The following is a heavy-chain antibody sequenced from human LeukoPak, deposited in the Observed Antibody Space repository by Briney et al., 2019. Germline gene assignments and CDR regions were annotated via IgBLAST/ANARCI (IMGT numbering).Heavy chain of an antibody. J-gene: IGHJ5*02. CDR2: ISVSGGGT. CDR1: GLTFSGYA. D-gene: IGHD6-19*01. CDR3: TTYISGHH. Sequence: GGSLRLSCAASGLTFSGYAMTWVRQAPGKGLEWVSSISVSGGGTNYADSVKGRFTISRDNSKNTAYLQMNSLKTEDTAVYYCTTYISGHHWGQGTLVTVSS. V-gene: IGHV3-23*01.